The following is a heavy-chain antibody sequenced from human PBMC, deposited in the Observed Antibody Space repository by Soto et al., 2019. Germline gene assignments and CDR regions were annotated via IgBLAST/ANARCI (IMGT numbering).Heavy chain of an antibody. D-gene: IGHD3-3*01. CDR3: AKRYDFWSGSWCGLGV. V-gene: IGHV4-4*02. Sequence: QVLMEESGPGLVKPSGTLFLTCTVSGASINSANLWVWVRQPPGKGLEWIGESSHIGSTSYYPSPTRRAAISVYKSKSQFSLKGNSVTDADTGVYYCAKRYDFWSGSWCGLGVWGKGTTVTVSS. CDR1: GASINSANL. CDR2: SSHIGST. J-gene: IGHJ6*04.